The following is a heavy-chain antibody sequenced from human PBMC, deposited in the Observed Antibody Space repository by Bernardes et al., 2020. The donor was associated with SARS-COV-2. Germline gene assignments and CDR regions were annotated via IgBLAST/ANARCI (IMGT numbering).Heavy chain of an antibody. CDR2: ISGGGTT. CDR1: GFTVSSNY. CDR3: AREAYCGADCYSGYFQY. Sequence: GWSLRLSCAASGFTVSSNYMSWVRQAPGKGLEWVSLISGGGTTSYAHSVKGRFTISRDNAKNTLFLQLNSLRAEDTAVYYCAREAYCGADCYSGYFQYWGQGTLVSVSS. J-gene: IGHJ1*01. D-gene: IGHD2-21*02. V-gene: IGHV3-53*01.